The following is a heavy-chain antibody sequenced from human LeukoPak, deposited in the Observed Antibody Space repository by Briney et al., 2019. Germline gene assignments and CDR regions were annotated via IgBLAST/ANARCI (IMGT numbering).Heavy chain of an antibody. CDR1: GFTFSSYA. D-gene: IGHD5/OR15-5a*01. J-gene: IGHJ4*02. V-gene: IGHV3-23*01. Sequence: PGGSLRLSCAASGFTFSSYAMHWVRQAPGKGLEWVSTLNGGGDITKYADSVRGRFTISRDNSKNTLYLQMNSLRAEDTAVYYCAKKWGVYSPSDSWGQGALVTVSS. CDR3: AKKWGVYSPSDS. CDR2: LNGGGDIT.